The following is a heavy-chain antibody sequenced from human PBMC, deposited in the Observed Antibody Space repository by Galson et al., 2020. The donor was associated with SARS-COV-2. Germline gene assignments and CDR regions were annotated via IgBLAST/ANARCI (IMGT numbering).Heavy chain of an antibody. Sequence: SETLSLTCAVSGYSVSPTNYWGWVRLAPGKGLEWIGSIYPNGRTYYNPSLESRVTISVDTSRNQFSLTLASVTAADTAFYYCARQGVNMIVLVTVPGWFFDLWGRGTLVTVSS. J-gene: IGHJ2*01. CDR1: GYSVSPTNY. CDR3: ARQGVNMIVLVTVPGWFFDL. V-gene: IGHV4-38-2*01. D-gene: IGHD2-21*02. CDR2: IYPNGRT.